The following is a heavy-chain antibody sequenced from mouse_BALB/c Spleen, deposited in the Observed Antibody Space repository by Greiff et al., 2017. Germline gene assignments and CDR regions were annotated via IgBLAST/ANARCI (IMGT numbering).Heavy chain of an antibody. D-gene: IGHD2-1*01. J-gene: IGHJ2*01. Sequence: VQLKESGTVLARPGASVKMSCKASGYTFTSYWMHWVKQRPGQGLEWIGAIYPGNSDTSYNQKFKGKAKLTAVTSTSTAYMELSSLTNEDSAVYDCTPIYYGNYYYFDYWGQGTTLTVSS. CDR3: TPIYYGNYYYFDY. CDR1: GYTFTSYW. V-gene: IGHV1-5*01. CDR2: IYPGNSDT.